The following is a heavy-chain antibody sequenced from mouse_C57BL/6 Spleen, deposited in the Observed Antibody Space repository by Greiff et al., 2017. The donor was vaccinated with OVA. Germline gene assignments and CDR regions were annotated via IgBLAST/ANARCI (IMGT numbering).Heavy chain of an antibody. CDR1: GYAFSSSW. J-gene: IGHJ4*01. Sequence: VHLVESGPELVKPGASVKISCKASGYAFSSSWMNWVKQRPGKGLEWIGRIYPGDGDTNYNGKFKGKATLTADKSSSTAYMQLSSLTSEDSAVYFCARGGDVGAMDYWGQGTSVTVSS. CDR2: IYPGDGDT. V-gene: IGHV1-82*01. D-gene: IGHD3-3*01. CDR3: ARGGDVGAMDY.